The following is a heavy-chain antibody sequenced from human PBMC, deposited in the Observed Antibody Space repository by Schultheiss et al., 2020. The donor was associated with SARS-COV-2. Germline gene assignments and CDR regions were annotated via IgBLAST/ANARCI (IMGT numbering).Heavy chain of an antibody. CDR2: IYYSGST. CDR3: ARVAGYCSSTSCSRAHYYYGMDV. D-gene: IGHD2-2*01. Sequence: SETLSLTCTVSGGSISSGGYYWSWIRQHPGKGLEWIGYIYYSGSTYYNPSLKSRVTISVDTSKNQFSLKLSSVTAADTAVYYCARVAGYCSSTSCSRAHYYYGMDVWGQGTTVTVS. CDR1: GGSISSGGYY. J-gene: IGHJ6*02. V-gene: IGHV4-31*03.